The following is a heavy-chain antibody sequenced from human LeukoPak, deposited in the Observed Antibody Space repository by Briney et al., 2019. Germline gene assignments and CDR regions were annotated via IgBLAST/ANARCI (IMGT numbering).Heavy chain of an antibody. CDR2: ISGSGGST. D-gene: IGHD6-19*01. CDR1: GFTFSSYA. CDR3: AKTIAVAGTSGWFDP. V-gene: IGHV3-23*01. Sequence: GGSLRLSCAASGFTFSSYAMSWVRQAPGKGLEWVSAISGSGGSTYYADSVKGRFTISGDNSKNTLYLQMNSLRAEDTAVYYCAKTIAVAGTSGWFDPWGQGTLVTVSS. J-gene: IGHJ5*02.